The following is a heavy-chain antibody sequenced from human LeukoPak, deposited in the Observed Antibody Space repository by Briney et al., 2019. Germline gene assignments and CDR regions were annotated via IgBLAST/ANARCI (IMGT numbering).Heavy chain of an antibody. CDR2: IRYDGSNK. CDR3: ARPSSGWALAGDY. D-gene: IGHD6-19*01. V-gene: IGHV3-30*02. J-gene: IGHJ4*02. Sequence: GGSLRLSCAASGFTFSSFGMHWVRQAPGKGLEWVAFIRYDGSNKYYADSVKGRFTISRDNSKNTLYLQMNSLRAEDTAVYYCARPSSGWALAGDYWGQGTLVTVSS. CDR1: GFTFSSFG.